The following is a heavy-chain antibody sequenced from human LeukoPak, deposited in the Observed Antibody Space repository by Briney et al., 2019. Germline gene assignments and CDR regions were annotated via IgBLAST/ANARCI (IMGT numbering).Heavy chain of an antibody. CDR2: ISYDGSNK. CDR3: AKQHPYCSSTSCRDIQAGNWFDP. CDR1: GFTFSSYG. D-gene: IGHD2-2*01. V-gene: IGHV3-30*19. Sequence: GGSLRLSCAASGFTFSSYGMHWVRQAPGKGLEWVAVISYDGSNKYYADSVKGRFTISRDNSKNTLYLQMNSLRAEDTAVYYCAKQHPYCSSTSCRDIQAGNWFDPWGQGTLVTVSS. J-gene: IGHJ5*02.